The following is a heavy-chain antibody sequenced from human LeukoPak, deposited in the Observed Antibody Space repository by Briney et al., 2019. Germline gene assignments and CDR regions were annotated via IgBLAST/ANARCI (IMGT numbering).Heavy chain of an antibody. D-gene: IGHD3-3*01. V-gene: IGHV1-2*04. Sequence: ASVKVSCKASGYTFTCYYMHWVRQAPGQGLEWVGWVNPNSGGTNYAQKFQGWVTMTRDTSISTAYMELSRLRSDDTAVYYCARGQRITIFGVAKPYYGMDVWGQGTTVTVSS. CDR3: ARGQRITIFGVAKPYYGMDV. J-gene: IGHJ6*02. CDR1: GYTFTCYY. CDR2: VNPNSGGT.